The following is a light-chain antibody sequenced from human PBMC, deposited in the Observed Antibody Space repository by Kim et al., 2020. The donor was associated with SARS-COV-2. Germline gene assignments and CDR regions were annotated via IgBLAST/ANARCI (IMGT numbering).Light chain of an antibody. CDR2: RDS. CDR1: NIGSKN. V-gene: IGLV3-9*01. J-gene: IGLJ2*01. CDR3: KVWDSSTLV. Sequence: SYELTQPLSVSVALGQTARITCGGNNIGSKNVHWYQQKPGQAPVLVIYRDSNRPSGIPERFSGSNSGNTATLTISRAQAGDEADYYCKVWDSSTLVFGGGTQLTVL.